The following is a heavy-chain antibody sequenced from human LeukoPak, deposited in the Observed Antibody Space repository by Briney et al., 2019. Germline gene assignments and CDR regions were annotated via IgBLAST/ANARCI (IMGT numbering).Heavy chain of an antibody. CDR3: ASGYYDSSGPTGDYYGMDV. V-gene: IGHV1-46*01. CDR2: INPSGGST. Sequence: ASVKVSCKASGYTFTSYYMHWVRQAPGQGLEWMGIINPSGGSTSYAQKFQGRVTMTRDTSTSTVYMELSSLRSEDTAVYYCASGYYDSSGPTGDYYGMDVWGQGTTVTVSS. D-gene: IGHD3-22*01. CDR1: GYTFTSYY. J-gene: IGHJ6*02.